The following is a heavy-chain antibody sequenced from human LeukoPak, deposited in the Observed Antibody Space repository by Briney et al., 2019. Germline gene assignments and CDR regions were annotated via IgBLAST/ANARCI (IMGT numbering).Heavy chain of an antibody. D-gene: IGHD1-1*01. CDR3: ARENWYSDY. CDR2: FNPDSGGT. J-gene: IGHJ4*02. V-gene: IGHV1-2*02. Sequence: ASVRVSCKASGYTFTHYRLHWVRQAHGQGLEWMGWFNPDSGGTNYQQNFQGRVTMTRDTSISTVYMELSRLRSDDTAVYYCARENWYSDYWGQGTLVTVSS. CDR1: GYTFTHYR.